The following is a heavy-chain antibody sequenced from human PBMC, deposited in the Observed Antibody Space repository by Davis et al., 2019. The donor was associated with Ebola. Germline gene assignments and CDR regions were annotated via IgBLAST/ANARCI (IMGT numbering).Heavy chain of an antibody. CDR1: GFTFDQYA. J-gene: IGHJ6*02. CDR3: ARGPMPSWYADYYKYGMDV. D-gene: IGHD6-13*01. Sequence: GESLKISCAASGFTFDQYAMHWVRQRPGKGLEWVALINGDGDYTYYADSVKGRFTISRDNNKESLYLQINSLRSEDTALYFCARGPMPSWYADYYKYGMDVWGQGTTVTESS. V-gene: IGHV3-43*02. CDR2: INGDGDYT.